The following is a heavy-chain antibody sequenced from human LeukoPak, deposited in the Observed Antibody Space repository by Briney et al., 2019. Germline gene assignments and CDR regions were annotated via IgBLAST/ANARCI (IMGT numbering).Heavy chain of an antibody. D-gene: IGHD6-13*01. J-gene: IGHJ4*02. V-gene: IGHV3-23*01. CDR2: ISGSGGST. Sequence: GGSLRLSCAASGFTFSSYAMSWVRQAPGEGLEWVSAISGSGGSTYYADSVKGRFTISRDNSKNTLYLQMNSLRAEDTAVYYCAKDIVPLEPQPLTDYWGQGTLVTVSS. CDR3: AKDIVPLEPQPLTDY. CDR1: GFTFSSYA.